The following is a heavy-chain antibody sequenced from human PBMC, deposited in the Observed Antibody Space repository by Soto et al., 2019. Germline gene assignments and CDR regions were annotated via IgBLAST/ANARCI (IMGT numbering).Heavy chain of an antibody. CDR2: ISGSGGIT. D-gene: IGHD3-16*01. CDR1: GFTFSRYS. Sequence: GGSLRLSCVTSGFTFSRYSMGWVRQGPGQGLDWVSVISGSGGITYSADYVKCRFTISRDNSKNILYLQMNSLRAEDTAVYYCAKGITYPGGYYYYSMDVWGQGTAVTVSS. J-gene: IGHJ6*02. CDR3: AKGITYPGGYYYYSMDV. V-gene: IGHV3-23*01.